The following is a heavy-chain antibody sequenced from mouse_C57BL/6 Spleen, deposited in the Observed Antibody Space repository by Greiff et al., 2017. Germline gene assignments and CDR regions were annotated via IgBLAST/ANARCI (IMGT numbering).Heavy chain of an antibody. CDR2: IDPSDSYT. CDR3: ARSPSGFSYAMDY. V-gene: IGHV1-69*01. D-gene: IGHD2-10*02. J-gene: IGHJ4*01. Sequence: VQLQQPGAELVMPGASVKLSCKASGYTFTSYWMHWVKQRPGQGLEWIGEIDPSDSYTNYNQKFKGKSTFTVDKSSSTAYMQLSSLTSEDSAVYFFARSPSGFSYAMDYWGQGTPVTVSS. CDR1: GYTFTSYW.